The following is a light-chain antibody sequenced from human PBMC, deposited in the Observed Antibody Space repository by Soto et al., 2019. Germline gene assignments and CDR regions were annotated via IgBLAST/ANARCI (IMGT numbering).Light chain of an antibody. V-gene: IGKV2-28*01. CDR1: QSLLHTNGFNY. Sequence: EIVMTQSPLSLPVTPGEPASISCRSSQSLLHTNGFNYLDWYLQKPGQSPQLLIYLGSYRASGVPDRFSGSGSGTDFTLKISTVEVEDVGVYYCMQSLQPPPTFGQGTKVEIK. J-gene: IGKJ1*01. CDR3: MQSLQPPPT. CDR2: LGS.